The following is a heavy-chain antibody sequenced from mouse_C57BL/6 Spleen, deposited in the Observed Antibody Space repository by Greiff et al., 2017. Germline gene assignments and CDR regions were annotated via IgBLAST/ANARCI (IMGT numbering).Heavy chain of an antibody. V-gene: IGHV5-6*01. CDR1: GFTFSSYG. Sequence: EVMLVESGGDLVKPGGSLKLSCAASGFTFSSYGMSWVRQTPDKRLEWVATISSGGSYTYYPDSVKGRFTISRDNAKNTLYLQMSSLKSEDTAMYYCASIYDGYYPYAMDYWGQGTSVSVSS. J-gene: IGHJ4*01. CDR3: ASIYDGYYPYAMDY. CDR2: ISSGGSYT. D-gene: IGHD2-3*01.